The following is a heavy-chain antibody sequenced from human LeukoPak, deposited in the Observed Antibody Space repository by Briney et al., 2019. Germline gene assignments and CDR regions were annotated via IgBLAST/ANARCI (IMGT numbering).Heavy chain of an antibody. CDR2: IYHGGST. D-gene: IGHD3-22*01. CDR1: GGSISSGGYY. Sequence: SETLSLTCTVSGGSISSGGYYWSWIRQPPGKGLEWIGYIYHGGSTYYNPSLKSRVTISVDRSKNQFSLKLSSVTAADTAVYYCARGRYHITMIVVVRSGFDYWGQGTLVTVSS. CDR3: ARGRYHITMIVVVRSGFDY. V-gene: IGHV4-30-2*01. J-gene: IGHJ4*02.